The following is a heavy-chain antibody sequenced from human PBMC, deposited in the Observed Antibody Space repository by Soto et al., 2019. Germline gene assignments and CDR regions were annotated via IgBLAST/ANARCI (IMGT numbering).Heavy chain of an antibody. D-gene: IGHD1-7*01. CDR2: ISGSGVST. J-gene: IGHJ4*02. CDR1: GFTFSSYA. V-gene: IGHV3-23*01. CDR3: AKGGVAGTNFDY. Sequence: GGSRRLSCAASGFTFSSYAMSGVRQAPGKGLEWVSAISGSGVSTCCARPVKGRSTISRANSKNTLYLQMKSLRVEDTAVDDCAKGGVAGTNFDYWGQGTLVTVSS.